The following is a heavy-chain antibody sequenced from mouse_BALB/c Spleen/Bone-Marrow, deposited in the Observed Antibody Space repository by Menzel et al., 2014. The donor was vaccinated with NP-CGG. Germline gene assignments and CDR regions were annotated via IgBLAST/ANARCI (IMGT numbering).Heavy chain of an antibody. Sequence: QVQLKQPGAELVKPGASVKLSCKASGYTFTSYYMYWVKQRPGQGLEWIGEINPSNGGTNFNEEFKSKATLTVDKSSSTAYMQLSSLTSEDSAVYYCTRENYGFAYWGQGTLVTVSA. V-gene: IGHV1S81*02. J-gene: IGHJ3*01. CDR2: INPSNGGT. CDR1: GYTFTSYY. CDR3: TRENYGFAY. D-gene: IGHD1-1*02.